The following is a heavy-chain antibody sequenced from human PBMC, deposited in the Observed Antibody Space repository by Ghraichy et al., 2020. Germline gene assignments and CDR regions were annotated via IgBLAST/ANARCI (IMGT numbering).Heavy chain of an antibody. CDR1: GFTFSSYW. CDR3: ARDVAAAA. J-gene: IGHJ5*02. D-gene: IGHD6-13*01. CDR2: IKQDGSEK. Sequence: GGSLRLSCAASGFTFSSYWMFWVRQAPGKGLEWVANIKQDGSEKYYVDSVKGRFTISRDNAKTSLYLQMNSLRVEDTAVYFCARDVAAAAWGRGTLVTVSS. V-gene: IGHV3-7*03.